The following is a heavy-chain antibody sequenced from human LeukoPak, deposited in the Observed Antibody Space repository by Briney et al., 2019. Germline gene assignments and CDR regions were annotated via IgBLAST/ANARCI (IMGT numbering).Heavy chain of an antibody. V-gene: IGHV3-48*01. CDR1: GFMFSSYD. Sequence: HPGGSLRLSCVGSGFMFSSYDMNWVRQAPGRGLEWLSYLTRTSSATWYADSVKGRFTIFRDNAKSSLYLQMNSLRVEDTAVYYCATGGSEYRSDWFDSWGQGTLVNVAS. J-gene: IGHJ5*01. D-gene: IGHD5-18*01. CDR3: ATGGSEYRSDWFDS. CDR2: LTRTSSAT.